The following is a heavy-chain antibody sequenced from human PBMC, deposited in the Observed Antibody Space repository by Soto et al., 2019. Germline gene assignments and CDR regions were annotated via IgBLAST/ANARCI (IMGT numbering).Heavy chain of an antibody. CDR2: IYYSGST. D-gene: IGHD3-16*01. CDR3: ARYGGGYRFDY. CDR1: GGSIACGGNY. V-gene: IGHV4-31*03. J-gene: IGHJ4*02. Sequence: SETLSLTCTVSGGSIACGGNYWSWIRQHPGKGLEWIGYIYYSGSTSYNPSLTSRATISVDMSMNQFSLKLSSVTAADTAVYYCARYGGGYRFDYWGQGTLVTVSS.